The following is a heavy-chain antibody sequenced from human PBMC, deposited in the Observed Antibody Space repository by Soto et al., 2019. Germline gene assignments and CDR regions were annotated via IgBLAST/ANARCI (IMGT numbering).Heavy chain of an antibody. Sequence: SVKVSCKASGGTFSSYAISWVRQAPGQGLEWMGGIIPIFGTANYAQKFQGRVTITADESTSTAYMELSSLRSEDTAVYYCARDDCWSGYPIYYYYGMDVWAQGTTVPVSS. J-gene: IGHJ6*02. CDR2: IIPIFGTA. D-gene: IGHD3-3*01. CDR1: GGTFSSYA. V-gene: IGHV1-69*13. CDR3: ARDDCWSGYPIYYYYGMDV.